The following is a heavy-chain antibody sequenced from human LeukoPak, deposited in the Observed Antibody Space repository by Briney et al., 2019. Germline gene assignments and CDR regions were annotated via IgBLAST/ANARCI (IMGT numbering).Heavy chain of an antibody. J-gene: IGHJ4*02. V-gene: IGHV3-23*01. D-gene: IGHD3-22*01. CDR1: GFTFSSYA. Sequence: GGSLRLSCAASGFTFSSYAMSWVRQAPGKGLEWVSAISGSGGSTYYADSVKGRFTIFRDNSKNTLYLQMNSLRAEDTAVYYCATRYYETPFDYWGQGTLVTVSS. CDR3: ATRYYETPFDY. CDR2: ISGSGGST.